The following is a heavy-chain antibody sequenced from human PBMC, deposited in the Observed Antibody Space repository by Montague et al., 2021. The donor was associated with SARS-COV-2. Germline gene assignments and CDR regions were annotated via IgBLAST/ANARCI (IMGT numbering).Heavy chain of an antibody. J-gene: IGHJ5*02. Sequence: SETLSLTCAVYGGSFSGYYWSWIRQPPGKGLEWIGEINQSESPNYNPSLKSRVTISLDTSKNQISLRLTSVTAADTAVYYCARGLLTINMIVVVVAGASNWFDPGGQGTLVTVSS. D-gene: IGHD3-22*01. CDR3: ARGLLTINMIVVVVAGASNWFDP. CDR2: INQSESP. V-gene: IGHV4-34*01. CDR1: GGSFSGYY.